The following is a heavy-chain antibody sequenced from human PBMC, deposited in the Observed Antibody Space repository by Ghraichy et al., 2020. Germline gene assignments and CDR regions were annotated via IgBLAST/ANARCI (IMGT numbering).Heavy chain of an antibody. CDR2: IYYSGST. V-gene: IGHV4-31*03. Sequence: TLSLTCTVSGGSISSGGYYWSWIRQHPGKGLEWIGYIYYSGSTYYNPSLKSRVTISVDTSKNQFSLKLSSVTAADTAVYYCARDMLDTAKITAQGGWFDPWGQGTLVTVSS. D-gene: IGHD5-18*01. CDR1: GGSISSGGYY. J-gene: IGHJ5*02. CDR3: ARDMLDTAKITAQGGWFDP.